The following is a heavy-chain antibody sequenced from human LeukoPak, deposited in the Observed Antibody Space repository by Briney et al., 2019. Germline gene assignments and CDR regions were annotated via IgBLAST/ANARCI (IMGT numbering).Heavy chain of an antibody. CDR1: GGSIGSYY. J-gene: IGHJ3*02. D-gene: IGHD2-2*01. Sequence: SETLSLTCTVSGGSIGSYYWSWIRQPAGKGLEWIGRMYISGTTDYNPSLKSRVTMSVDTSKSQFSLKLSSVTAADTAVYYCARDGGVVVPAAPAAFDIWGQGTMVTVSS. V-gene: IGHV4-4*07. CDR3: ARDGGVVVPAAPAAFDI. CDR2: MYISGTT.